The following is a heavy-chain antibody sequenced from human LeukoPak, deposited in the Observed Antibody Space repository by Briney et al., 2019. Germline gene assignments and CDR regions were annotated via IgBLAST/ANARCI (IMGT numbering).Heavy chain of an antibody. D-gene: IGHD6-13*01. CDR3: ARAGDSSWADHYPIWYFDL. Sequence: ASVKVSCKASGYTFTSYGISLVRQAPGQGLEWMGWISAYNGNTNYAQKLQGRVTMTTDTSTSTAYMELRSLRSDDTAVYYCARAGDSSWADHYPIWYFDLWGRGTLVTVSS. CDR2: ISAYNGNT. V-gene: IGHV1-18*01. J-gene: IGHJ2*01. CDR1: GYTFTSYG.